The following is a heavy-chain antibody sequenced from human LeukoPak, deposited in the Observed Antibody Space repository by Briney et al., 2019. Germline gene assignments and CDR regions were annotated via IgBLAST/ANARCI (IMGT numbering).Heavy chain of an antibody. CDR3: ARTDYDILTGYKY. CDR1: GGSISSYY. V-gene: IGHV4-59*12. Sequence: PSETLSLTCTVSGGSISSYYWSWIRQPPGKGLEWIGYIYYSGSTNYNPSLKSRVTISVDTSKNQFSLKLSSVTAADTAVYYCARTDYDILTGYKYWGQGTLVTVSS. D-gene: IGHD3-9*01. CDR2: IYYSGST. J-gene: IGHJ4*02.